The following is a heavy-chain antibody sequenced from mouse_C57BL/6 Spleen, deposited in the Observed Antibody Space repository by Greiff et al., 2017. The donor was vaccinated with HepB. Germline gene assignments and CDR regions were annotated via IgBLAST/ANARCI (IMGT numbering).Heavy chain of an antibody. J-gene: IGHJ3*01. CDR3: ARRDDYDEGFAY. Sequence: VQLQQSGAELVKPGASVKMSCKASGYTFTTYPIEWMKQNHGKSLEWIGTFHPYNDDTKYNEKFKGKATLTVEKSSSTAYLELSRLTSDDSAVYYCARRDDYDEGFAYWGQGTLVTVSA. CDR2: FHPYNDDT. V-gene: IGHV1-47*01. CDR1: GYTFTTYP. D-gene: IGHD2-4*01.